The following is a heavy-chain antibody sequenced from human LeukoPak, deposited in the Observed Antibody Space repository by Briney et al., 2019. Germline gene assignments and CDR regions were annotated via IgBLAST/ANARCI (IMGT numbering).Heavy chain of an antibody. J-gene: IGHJ3*02. D-gene: IGHD6-13*01. Sequence: GGSLRLSCAASGFTFSSYSMNWVRQAPGKGLEWVSSISSSSSYIYYADSVKGRFTISRDNAKNSLYLQMNSLRAEDTAVYYCARDHPSGVAAAGIDAFDIWGQGTMVTVSS. CDR1: GFTFSSYS. CDR2: ISSSSSYI. CDR3: ARDHPSGVAAAGIDAFDI. V-gene: IGHV3-21*01.